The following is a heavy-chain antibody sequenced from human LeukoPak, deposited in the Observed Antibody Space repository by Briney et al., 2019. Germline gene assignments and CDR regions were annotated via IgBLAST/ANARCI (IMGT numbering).Heavy chain of an antibody. CDR3: AGGTYYYFDY. J-gene: IGHJ4*02. CDR1: GGSISSYY. Sequence: PSETLSLTCTVSGGSISSYYWSWIRQPPGKGLEWIGYVYYSGSAHYNPSLKSRVTISVDTSKNQFSLKLSSVTAADMAVYYCAGGTYYYFDYWGQGTLVTVSS. D-gene: IGHD1-26*01. CDR2: VYYSGSA. V-gene: IGHV4-59*01.